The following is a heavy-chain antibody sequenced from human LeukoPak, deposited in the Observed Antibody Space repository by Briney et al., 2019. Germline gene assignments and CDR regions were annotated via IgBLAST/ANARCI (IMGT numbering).Heavy chain of an antibody. D-gene: IGHD6-19*01. V-gene: IGHV3-11*01. CDR2: ISSSGSTI. J-gene: IGHJ5*02. CDR1: GFTFSDYY. Sequence: GSLRLSCAASGFTFSDYYMSWIRQAPGKGLEWVSYISSSGSTIYYADSVKGRFTISRDNAKNSLYLQMNSLRAEDTAVYYCARVRTAVAGFWFDPWGQGTLVTVSS. CDR3: ARVRTAVAGFWFDP.